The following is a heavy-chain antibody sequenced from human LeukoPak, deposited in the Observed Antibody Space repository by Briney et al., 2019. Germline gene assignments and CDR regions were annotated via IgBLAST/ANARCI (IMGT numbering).Heavy chain of an antibody. J-gene: IGHJ3*02. CDR3: ARDAYCGGDCYARGNAFDI. CDR1: GGSISSYY. V-gene: IGHV3-11*04. CDR2: ISSSGSTI. D-gene: IGHD2-21*02. Sequence: LSLTCTVSGGSISSYYWSWIRQAPGKGLEWVSYISSSGSTIYYADSVKGRFTISRDNAKNSLYLQMNSLRAEDTAVYYCARDAYCGGDCYARGNAFDIWGQGTMVTVSS.